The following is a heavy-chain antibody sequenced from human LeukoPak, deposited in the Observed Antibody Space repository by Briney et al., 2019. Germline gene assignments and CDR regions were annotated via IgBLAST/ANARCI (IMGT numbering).Heavy chain of an antibody. V-gene: IGHV3-74*01. Sequence: GGSMRLSCAASGFTFCSYWMHWVRQAPGKGLVWVSRINSDGSSTSYADSVKGRFTISRDNAKNTLYLQMNSLRAEDTAVYYCARDRSYGGVRSFDYWGQGTLVTVSS. D-gene: IGHD4-23*01. CDR2: INSDGSST. CDR3: ARDRSYGGVRSFDY. J-gene: IGHJ4*02. CDR1: GFTFCSYW.